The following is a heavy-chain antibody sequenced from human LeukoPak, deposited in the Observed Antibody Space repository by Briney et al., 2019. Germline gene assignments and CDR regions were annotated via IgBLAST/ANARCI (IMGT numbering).Heavy chain of an antibody. D-gene: IGHD6-13*01. CDR3: AKDLAKQQHNSYYFDY. J-gene: IGHJ4*02. CDR2: IWYDGSNK. CDR1: GFTFSSYG. V-gene: IGHV3-33*06. Sequence: GGSLRLSCAASGFTFSSYGMHWVRQAPGKGLEWVAVIWYDGSNKYYADSVKGRFTISRDNSKNTLYLQMNSLRAEDTAVYYCAKDLAKQQHNSYYFDYWGQGTLVTVSS.